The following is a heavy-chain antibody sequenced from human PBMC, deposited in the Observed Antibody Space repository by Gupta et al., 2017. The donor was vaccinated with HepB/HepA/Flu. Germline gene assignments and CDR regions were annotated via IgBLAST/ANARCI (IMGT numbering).Heavy chain of an antibody. CDR3: TKDLFFWSAMDV. CDR2: IGSDTKT. Sequence: EVQLLESGGGLVQPGGSLRLSCAASGFTFSGNAMNWVRQAPGKGLEWGSGIGSDTKTHYTNSVRGRFTISRDNSKNILYLQMNSLRPEDTAVYYCTKDLFFWSAMDVWGKGTTVTVSS. CDR1: GFTFSGNA. D-gene: IGHD3-3*01. V-gene: IGHV3-23*01. J-gene: IGHJ6*03.